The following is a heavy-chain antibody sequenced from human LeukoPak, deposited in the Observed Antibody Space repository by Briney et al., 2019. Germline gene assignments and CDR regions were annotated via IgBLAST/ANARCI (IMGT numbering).Heavy chain of an antibody. J-gene: IGHJ4*02. CDR3: AKDGSLRLGELSFGFDY. V-gene: IGHV3-23*01. CDR2: ISGSGGST. CDR1: GFTFRSYA. Sequence: GGSLRLSCAASGFTFRSYAMRWARQAPGKGLEWVSAISGSGGSTYYADSVKGRFTISRDNSKNTLYLQMNSLRAEDTAVYYCAKDGSLRLGELSFGFDYWGQGTLVTVSS. D-gene: IGHD3-16*02.